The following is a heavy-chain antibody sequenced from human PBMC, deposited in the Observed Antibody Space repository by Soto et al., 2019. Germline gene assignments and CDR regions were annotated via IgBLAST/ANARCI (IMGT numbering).Heavy chain of an antibody. CDR1: GYSFTSYW. Sequence: PGESLKISCKGSGYSFTSYWIGWVRQMPGKGLEWMGIIYPGDSDTRYSPSFQGQVTISADKSISTAYLQWSSLKASDTAMYYCARRQLDLLSITMIVPDAFDIWGQGTMVTVSS. J-gene: IGHJ3*02. V-gene: IGHV5-51*01. CDR2: IYPGDSDT. CDR3: ARRQLDLLSITMIVPDAFDI. D-gene: IGHD3-22*01.